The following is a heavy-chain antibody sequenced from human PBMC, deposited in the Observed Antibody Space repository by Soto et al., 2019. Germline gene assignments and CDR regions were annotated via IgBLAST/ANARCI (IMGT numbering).Heavy chain of an antibody. J-gene: IGHJ6*03. Sequence: LSLTCAVYGGSFSGYYWSWIRQPPGKGLEWIGEINHSGSTNYNPSLKSRVTISVDTSKNQFSLKLSSVTAADTAVYYCARGFPTVTTIYYYYYMDVWGKGTTVTVSS. CDR3: ARGFPTVTTIYYYYYMDV. CDR1: GGSFSGYY. D-gene: IGHD4-4*01. CDR2: INHSGST. V-gene: IGHV4-34*01.